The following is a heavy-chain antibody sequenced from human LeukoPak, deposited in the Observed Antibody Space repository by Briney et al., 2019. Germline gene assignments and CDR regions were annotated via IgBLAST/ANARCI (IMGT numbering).Heavy chain of an antibody. D-gene: IGHD1-1*01. CDR2: ISGSGRST. CDR1: GFSFTSYA. Sequence: GESLRLSCAASGFSFTSYAMNWVRQAPGKGLEWVSAISGSGRSTYSADSVRGRFTTSRDNSKNILYLQMNNLRGEDTAVYYCAKAGARGNVNWFDSWGQGTLVTVSS. J-gene: IGHJ5*01. CDR3: AKAGARGNVNWFDS. V-gene: IGHV3-23*01.